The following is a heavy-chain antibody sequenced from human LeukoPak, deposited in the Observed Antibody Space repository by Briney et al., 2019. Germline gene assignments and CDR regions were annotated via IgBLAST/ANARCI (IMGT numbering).Heavy chain of an antibody. CDR2: IYYSGST. D-gene: IGHD5-12*01. J-gene: IGHJ4*02. CDR1: GSTFSSYA. CDR3: ARVRRGYSGYEPFDY. Sequence: GSLRLSCAASGSTFSSYAMSWVRQAPGKGLEWIGSIYYSGSTYYNPSLKSRVTISVDTSKNQFSLKLSSVTAADTAVYYCARVRRGYSGYEPFDYWGQGTLVTVSS. V-gene: IGHV4-39*01.